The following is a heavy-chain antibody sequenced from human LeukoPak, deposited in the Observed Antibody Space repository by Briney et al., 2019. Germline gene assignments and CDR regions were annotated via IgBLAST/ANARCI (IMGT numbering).Heavy chain of an antibody. D-gene: IGHD6-19*01. V-gene: IGHV4-59*12. CDR2: IYNSGST. CDR1: GGSISSYY. Sequence: SETLSLTCTVSGGSISSYYWSWIRQPPGKGLEWIGYIYNSGSTNYNPSLKSRVTMSVDTSKNQFSLKLSSVTAADTAVYYCARGGTQYSSGTYWYFDLWGRGTLVTVSS. CDR3: ARGGTQYSSGTYWYFDL. J-gene: IGHJ2*01.